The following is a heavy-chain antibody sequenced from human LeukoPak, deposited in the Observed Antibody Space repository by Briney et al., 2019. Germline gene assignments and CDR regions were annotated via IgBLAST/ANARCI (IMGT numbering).Heavy chain of an antibody. D-gene: IGHD3-22*01. CDR2: IYYSGST. Sequence: SETLSLTCTVSGGSISSYYWSWIRQPPGKGLEWIGYIYYSGSTYYNPSLKSRVTISVDTSKNQFSLKLSSVTAADTAVYYCARDNYYDSSGSTIAYYFDYWGQGTLVTVSS. J-gene: IGHJ4*02. CDR3: ARDNYYDSSGSTIAYYFDY. V-gene: IGHV4-59*06. CDR1: GGSISSYY.